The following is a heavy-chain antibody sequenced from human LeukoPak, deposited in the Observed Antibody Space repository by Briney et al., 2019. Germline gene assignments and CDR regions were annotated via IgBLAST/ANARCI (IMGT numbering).Heavy chain of an antibody. V-gene: IGHV1-46*01. CDR2: INPSGGST. D-gene: IGHD3-9*01. CDR3: ARDRLRYFDWSQDY. Sequence: GASVKVSCKASGYTFTSYYMHWVRQAPGQGLEWMGIINPSGGSTSYAQKLQGRVTMTTDTSTSTAYMELRSLRSDDTAVYYCARDRLRYFDWSQDYWGQGTLVTVSS. CDR1: GYTFTSYY. J-gene: IGHJ4*02.